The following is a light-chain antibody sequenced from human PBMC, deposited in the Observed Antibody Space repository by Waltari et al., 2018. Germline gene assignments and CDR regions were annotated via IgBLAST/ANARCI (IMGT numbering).Light chain of an antibody. CDR3: CSYAGSSTLYV. V-gene: IGLV2-23*02. J-gene: IGLJ1*01. CDR2: EVI. CDR1: RPDAGGYNR. Sequence: QSALTHPAPVSGSPGQSITLPCPGNRPDAGGYNRLSRYQQHPGKAPKLMIYEVIKRPSGVSNRFSGSKSGNTASLTISGLQAEDEADYYCCSYAGSSTLYVFGTGTKVTVL.